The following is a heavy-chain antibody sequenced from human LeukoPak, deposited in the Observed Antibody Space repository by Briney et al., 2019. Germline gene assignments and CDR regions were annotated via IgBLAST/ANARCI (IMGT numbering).Heavy chain of an antibody. CDR2: IRSKAYGGTT. Sequence: GGSLRLSCTVPGFSFGDYTMSWVRQAPGKGLEWVGFIRSKAYGGTTEYAASVKGRFTISRDDSKTIAYLQMNSLKTEDTAVYYCTRFYSESSSWALDYWGQGTLVTVSS. CDR1: GFSFGDYT. V-gene: IGHV3-49*04. D-gene: IGHD6-13*01. CDR3: TRFYSESSSWALDY. J-gene: IGHJ4*02.